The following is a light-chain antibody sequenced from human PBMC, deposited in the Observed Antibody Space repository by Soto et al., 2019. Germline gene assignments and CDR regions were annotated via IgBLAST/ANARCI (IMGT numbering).Light chain of an antibody. CDR3: QQYNVYSWT. CDR1: QSIRSY. J-gene: IGKJ1*01. Sequence: DIQMTQSLSTLSASVGDRVTITCRASQSIRSYLTWYQQKPGKAPKLLIYAASSLQSGVPSRFSGSGSGTEFTLTISSLQPDDFATYYCQQYNVYSWTFGQGTKVDIK. V-gene: IGKV1-5*01. CDR2: AAS.